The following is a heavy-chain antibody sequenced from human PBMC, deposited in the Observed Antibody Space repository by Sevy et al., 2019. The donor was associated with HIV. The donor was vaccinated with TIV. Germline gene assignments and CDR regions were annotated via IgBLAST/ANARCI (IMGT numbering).Heavy chain of an antibody. D-gene: IGHD5-12*01. J-gene: IGHJ6*02. Sequence: GGSLRLSCAASGFTFSSYAMHWVRQAPGKGLEWVAVISYDGSNKYYADSVKGRFTISRDNSKNTLYLQMNSLRAEDTAVYYCAREDGEPVATIDESYYSMDVWGQGTTVTVSS. CDR2: ISYDGSNK. CDR1: GFTFSSYA. V-gene: IGHV3-30*04. CDR3: AREDGEPVATIDESYYSMDV.